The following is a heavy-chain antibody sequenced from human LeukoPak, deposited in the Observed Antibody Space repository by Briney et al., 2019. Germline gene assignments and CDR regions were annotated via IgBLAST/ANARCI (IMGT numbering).Heavy chain of an antibody. D-gene: IGHD3-9*01. Sequence: GGSLRLSCAASGFTFSDYYMSWLRQAPGKGLEWVSYISSSGSTIYYADSVKGRFTISRDNAKNSLYLQMNSLRAEDTAVYYCARDGHYDILTGLFDYWGQGTLVTVSS. V-gene: IGHV3-11*01. CDR3: ARDGHYDILTGLFDY. CDR1: GFTFSDYY. J-gene: IGHJ4*02. CDR2: ISSSGSTI.